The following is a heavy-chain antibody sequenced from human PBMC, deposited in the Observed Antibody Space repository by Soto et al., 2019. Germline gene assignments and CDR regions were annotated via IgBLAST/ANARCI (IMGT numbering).Heavy chain of an antibody. CDR2: IKSKTDGGTT. CDR3: TTDPQDYDYVWGSYRHDY. V-gene: IGHV3-15*07. D-gene: IGHD3-16*02. CDR1: GFTFSNAW. J-gene: IGHJ4*02. Sequence: GGSLRLSCAASGFTFSNAWMNWVRQAPGKGLEWVGRIKSKTDGGTTDYAAPVKGRFTISRDDSKNTLYLQMNSLKTEDTAVYYCTTDPQDYDYVWGSYRHDYWGQGTLVTVSS.